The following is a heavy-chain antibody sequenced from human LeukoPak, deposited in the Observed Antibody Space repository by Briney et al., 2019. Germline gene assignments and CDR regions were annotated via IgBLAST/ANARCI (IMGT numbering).Heavy chain of an antibody. Sequence: TGGSLRLSCAASGFTFSSYAMSWVRQAPGKGLEWVSAISGSGGSTYYADSVKGRFTISRDNSKNTLYLQMNSLRAEDTAVYYCAKGDAYYYDSSGFVYYFDYWGQGTLVTVSS. CDR3: AKGDAYYYDSSGFVYYFDY. V-gene: IGHV3-23*01. CDR1: GFTFSSYA. D-gene: IGHD3-22*01. J-gene: IGHJ4*02. CDR2: ISGSGGST.